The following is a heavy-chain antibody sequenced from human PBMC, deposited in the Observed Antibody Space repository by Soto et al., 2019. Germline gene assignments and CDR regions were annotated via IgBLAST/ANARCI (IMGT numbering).Heavy chain of an antibody. CDR1: GGTFSSNP. Sequence: ASMKVSCKASGGTFSSNPISWMRQAPGQGLEWVGGTIPTVGAGSYAQRSQGRVTITADKSTNTAYMKLSNLRPEDTAVYYCARRQSNGYNRYFDSWGQGTLVTVSS. D-gene: IGHD5-12*01. V-gene: IGHV1-69*06. CDR3: ARRQSNGYNRYFDS. CDR2: TIPTVGAG. J-gene: IGHJ4*02.